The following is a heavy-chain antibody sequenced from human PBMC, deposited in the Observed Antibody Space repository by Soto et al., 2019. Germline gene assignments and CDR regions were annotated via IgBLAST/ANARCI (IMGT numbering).Heavy chain of an antibody. Sequence: ASVKVSCKASGYTFTSYGISWVRQAPGQGLEWMGWISAYNGNTNYAQKLQGRVTMTTDTSTGTAYMELRSLRSDDTAVYYCARHGGMVRGVLITTYIDYWGQGTPVTVSS. CDR1: GYTFTSYG. J-gene: IGHJ4*02. CDR3: ARHGGMVRGVLITTYIDY. V-gene: IGHV1-18*01. CDR2: ISAYNGNT. D-gene: IGHD3-10*01.